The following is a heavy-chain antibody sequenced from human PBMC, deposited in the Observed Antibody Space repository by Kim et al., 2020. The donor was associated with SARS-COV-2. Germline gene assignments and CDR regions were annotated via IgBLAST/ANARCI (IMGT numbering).Heavy chain of an antibody. J-gene: IGHJ2*01. V-gene: IGHV3-7*03. CDR2: IKQDGSEK. CDR3: ARAVGGPVWWLATHWYFGL. Sequence: GGSLRLSCAASGFTFSSYWMSWVRQAPGKGLEWVANIKQDGSEKYYVDSVKGRFTISRDNAKNSLYLQMNSLRAEDTAVYYCARAVGGPVWWLATHWYFGLWGRGNLVTVSS. D-gene: IGHD2-21*01. CDR1: GFTFSSYW.